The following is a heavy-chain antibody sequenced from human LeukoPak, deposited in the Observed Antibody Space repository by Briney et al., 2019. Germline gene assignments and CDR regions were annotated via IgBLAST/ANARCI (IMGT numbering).Heavy chain of an antibody. V-gene: IGHV4-61*05. D-gene: IGHD4-17*01. J-gene: IGHJ6*02. CDR2: IYYSGST. CDR3: ARLLDYGDYPRYYYYGMDV. Sequence: SETLSLTCTVSGGSISSSSYYWGWIRQPPGKGLEWIGYIYYSGSTNYNPSLKSRVTISVDTSKNQFSLKLSSVTAADTAVYYCARLLDYGDYPRYYYYGMDVWGQGTTVTVSS. CDR1: GGSISSSSYY.